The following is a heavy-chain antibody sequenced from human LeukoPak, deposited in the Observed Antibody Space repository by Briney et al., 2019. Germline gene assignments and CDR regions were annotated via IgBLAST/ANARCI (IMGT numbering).Heavy chain of an antibody. D-gene: IGHD5-24*01. CDR3: ARGQGLQLKSGSDF. Sequence: PGGSLRLSCAASGFTFSSYTMNWVRQAPGKGLEWVSSISSSSNYIYYADSVKGRFTISRDNAKNSLFLQMHSPRAEDTAVYYCARGQGLQLKSGSDFWGQGTLVTVSS. CDR2: ISSSSNYI. V-gene: IGHV3-21*01. J-gene: IGHJ4*02. CDR1: GFTFSSYT.